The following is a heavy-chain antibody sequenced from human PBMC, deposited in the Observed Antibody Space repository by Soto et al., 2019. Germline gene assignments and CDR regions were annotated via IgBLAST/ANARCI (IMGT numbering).Heavy chain of an antibody. CDR3: ARGQYSSWSYYYGMDV. D-gene: IGHD6-6*01. CDR2: INPNSGGT. V-gene: IGHV1-2*04. CDR1: GYTLTGYY. Sequence: ASVKVSCKASGYTLTGYYMHWVRQAPGQGLEWMGWINPNSGGTNYAQKFQGWVTMTRDTSISTAYMELSRLRSDDTAVYYCARGQYSSWSYYYGMDVWGQGTTVTVSS. J-gene: IGHJ6*02.